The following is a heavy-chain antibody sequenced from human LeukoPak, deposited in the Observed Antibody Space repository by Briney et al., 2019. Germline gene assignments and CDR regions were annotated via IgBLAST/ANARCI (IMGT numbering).Heavy chain of an antibody. CDR2: IYHSGST. CDR3: ARDNTVMVTDY. Sequence: PSGTLSLTCAVSGGSINSNNWWSWVRQPPGKGLEWIGDIYHSGSTKYNPSLKSRVTISVDKSKNQFSLKLSSVTAADTAVYYCARDNTVMVTDYWGQGTLVTVSS. D-gene: IGHD5-18*01. V-gene: IGHV4-4*02. J-gene: IGHJ4*02. CDR1: GGSINSNNW.